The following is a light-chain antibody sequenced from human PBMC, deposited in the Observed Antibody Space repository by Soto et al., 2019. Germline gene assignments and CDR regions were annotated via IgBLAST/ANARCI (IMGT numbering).Light chain of an antibody. CDR2: DAS. Sequence: DIQMTQSPSSLSASVGDRVTITCRASQGIRNDLVWYQQKPGKAPKRLIYDASSLQSGVPSRFSVGGSGTEFTLTMRSLQPEDFAPYFCLQQNTYIGMWTFGQGTKVDIK. CDR1: QGIRND. J-gene: IGKJ1*01. CDR3: LQQNTYIGMWT. V-gene: IGKV1-17*01.